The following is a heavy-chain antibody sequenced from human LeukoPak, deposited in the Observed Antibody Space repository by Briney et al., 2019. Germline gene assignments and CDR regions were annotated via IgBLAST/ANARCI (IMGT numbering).Heavy chain of an antibody. D-gene: IGHD3-3*01. Sequence: SETLSLTCAVYGGSFSGYYWSWIRQPPGKGLEWIGEINHSGSTNYNPSLKSRVTISVDTSKNQFSLKLSSVTAADTAVYYCAGTYDFWSGYYPSKHFDYWGQGTLVTVSS. J-gene: IGHJ4*02. CDR2: INHSGST. CDR3: AGTYDFWSGYYPSKHFDY. CDR1: GGSFSGYY. V-gene: IGHV4-34*01.